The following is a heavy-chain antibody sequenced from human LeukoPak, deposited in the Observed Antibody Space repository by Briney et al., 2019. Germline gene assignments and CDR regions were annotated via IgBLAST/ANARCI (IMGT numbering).Heavy chain of an antibody. J-gene: IGHJ6*02. CDR1: GFTFSSYW. Sequence: GGSLRVSCAASGFTFSSYWMSWVRQAPGEGVEWVANIKQDGSVKYYVDSVKGRFTISRDNAENSLYLQMNSLRAEDTAVYYCARDQQWLVPRYYYYGMDVWGQGTTVTVSS. D-gene: IGHD6-19*01. CDR2: IKQDGSVK. CDR3: ARDQQWLVPRYYYYGMDV. V-gene: IGHV3-7*01.